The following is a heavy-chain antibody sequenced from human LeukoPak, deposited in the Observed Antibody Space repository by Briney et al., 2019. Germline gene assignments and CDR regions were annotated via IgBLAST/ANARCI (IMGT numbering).Heavy chain of an antibody. V-gene: IGHV4-61*02. J-gene: IGHJ6*03. D-gene: IGHD6-13*01. CDR3: ARVRGTAAAGTYHYYYYMDV. Sequence: SQTLSLTCTVSGGSISSGSYYWSWIRQPAGKGLEWIGRIYTSGSTNYNPSLKSRVTISVDTSKNQFSLKLSSVTAADTAVYYCARVRGTAAAGTYHYYYYMDVWGKGTTVTVSS. CDR2: IYTSGST. CDR1: GGSISSGSYY.